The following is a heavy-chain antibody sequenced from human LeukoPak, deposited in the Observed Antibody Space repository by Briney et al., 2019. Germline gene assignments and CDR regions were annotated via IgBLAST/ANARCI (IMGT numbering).Heavy chain of an antibody. J-gene: IGHJ6*03. V-gene: IGHV3-30*02. CDR1: GFTFSSYG. Sequence: GGSLRLSCAASGFTFSSYGMHWVRQAPGKGLEWVAFIRYDGSNKYYADSVKGRFTISGDNSKNTLYLQMNSLRAEDTAVYYCAKDPRQANGSGYYCYYMDVWGKGTTVTISS. CDR2: IRYDGSNK. D-gene: IGHD3-10*01. CDR3: AKDPRQANGSGYYCYYMDV.